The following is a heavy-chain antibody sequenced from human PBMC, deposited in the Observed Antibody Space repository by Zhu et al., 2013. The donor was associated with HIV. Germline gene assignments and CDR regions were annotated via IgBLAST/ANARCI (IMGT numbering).Heavy chain of an antibody. J-gene: IGHJ6*02. Sequence: QVHLVQSGAEVKKPGASVKVSCKASGYSFTGYFMHWVRQAPGQGLEWMGEINPTGDGTSFAQKFQDRVSLTRDTSTSTVYMELRRLTSEDTAVYYCARNRDSWSDGRYGMDVWGLGTAVTVS. CDR3: ARNRDSWSDGRYGMDV. V-gene: IGHV1-46*01. CDR1: GYSFTGYF. D-gene: IGHD3-3*01. CDR2: INPTGDGT.